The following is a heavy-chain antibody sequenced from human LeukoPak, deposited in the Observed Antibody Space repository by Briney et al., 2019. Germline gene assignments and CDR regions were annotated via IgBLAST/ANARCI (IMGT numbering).Heavy chain of an antibody. CDR1: GGTFSSYA. CDR2: IIPIFGTA. J-gene: IGHJ5*02. CDR3: ARRIGGYYDSSGSPNWFDP. V-gene: IGHV1-69*13. Sequence: SVKVSCTASGGTFSSYAISWVRQAPGQGLEWMGGIIPIFGTANYAQKFQGGVTITADESTSTAYMELSSLRSEDTAVYYCARRIGGYYDSSGSPNWFDPWGQGTLVTVSS. D-gene: IGHD3-22*01.